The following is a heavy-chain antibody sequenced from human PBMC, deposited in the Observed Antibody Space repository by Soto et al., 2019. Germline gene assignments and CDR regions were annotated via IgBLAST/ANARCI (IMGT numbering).Heavy chain of an antibody. D-gene: IGHD3-9*01. Sequence: PGGSLRLSCAASGFTFSSYAMHWVRQAPGKGLEWVAVISYDGSNKYYADSVKGRFTISRDNSKNTLYLQMNSLRAEDTAVYYCARDDTYVLRYFDWLSAPHYYYYYGMDVWGQGTTVTVSS. V-gene: IGHV3-30-3*01. CDR1: GFTFSSYA. CDR3: ARDDTYVLRYFDWLSAPHYYYYYGMDV. J-gene: IGHJ6*02. CDR2: ISYDGSNK.